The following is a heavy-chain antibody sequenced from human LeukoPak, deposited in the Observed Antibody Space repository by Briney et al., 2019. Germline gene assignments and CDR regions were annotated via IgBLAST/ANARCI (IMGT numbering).Heavy chain of an antibody. Sequence: GRSLSLLCAASGFTYHIYSMRGAPQAPGKALEWVSAISGSGGSTYYADSVKGRFTISRDNSKNTLYLQMNSLRAEDTAVYYCAKGAGGSGRCWGQGTVVTVSS. CDR1: GFTYHIYS. CDR3: AKGAGGSGRC. CDR2: ISGSGGST. V-gene: IGHV3-23*01. J-gene: IGHJ4*02. D-gene: IGHD1-26*01.